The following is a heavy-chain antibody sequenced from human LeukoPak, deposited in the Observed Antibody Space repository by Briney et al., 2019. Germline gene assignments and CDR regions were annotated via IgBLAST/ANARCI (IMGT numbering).Heavy chain of an antibody. D-gene: IGHD3-10*01. CDR1: GGSVSSGSYY. J-gene: IGHJ3*02. CDR3: ARERYYGSGSYWTI. Sequence: SETLSLTCTVSGGSVSSGSYYWSWIRQPPGKGLEWIGYIYYSGSTNYNPSLMSRVTISVDTSKNQFSLKLSSVTAEDTAVYYCARERYYGSGSYWTIWGQGTMVTVSS. V-gene: IGHV4-61*01. CDR2: IYYSGST.